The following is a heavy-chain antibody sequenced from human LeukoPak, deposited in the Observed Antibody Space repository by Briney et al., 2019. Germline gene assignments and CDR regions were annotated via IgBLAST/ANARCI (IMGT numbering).Heavy chain of an antibody. Sequence: GESLKISCQGSGYIFTSNWILWVRQTPGKGLEWMGIIYPGDSDTRYSPSFQGQVTISADKSISTAYLQWSSLKASDTAMYYCARTAAAGTVRGDYWGQGTLVTVSS. CDR1: GYIFTSNW. CDR3: ARTAAAGTVRGDY. D-gene: IGHD6-13*01. J-gene: IGHJ4*02. V-gene: IGHV5-51*01. CDR2: IYPGDSDT.